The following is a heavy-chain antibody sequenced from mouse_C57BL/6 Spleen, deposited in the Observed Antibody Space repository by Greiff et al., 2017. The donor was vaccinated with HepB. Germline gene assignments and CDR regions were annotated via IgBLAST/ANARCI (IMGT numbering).Heavy chain of an antibody. V-gene: IGHV1-4*01. Sequence: QVQLKESGAELARPGASVKMSCKASGYTFTSYTMHWVKQRPGQGLEWIGYINPSSGYTKYNQKFKDKATLTSNKFSSTAYMQLSSLTSEDSAVYYCAIPSLDYYGSSSFAYWGQGTLVTVSA. D-gene: IGHD1-1*01. CDR2: INPSSGYT. CDR1: GYTFTSYT. J-gene: IGHJ3*01. CDR3: AIPSLDYYGSSSFAY.